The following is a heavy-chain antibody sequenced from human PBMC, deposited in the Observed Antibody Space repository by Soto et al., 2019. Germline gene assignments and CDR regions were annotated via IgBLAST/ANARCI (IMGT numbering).Heavy chain of an antibody. V-gene: IGHV1-46*01. Sequence: ASVKVSCKPSGYTFTIYYMHWVRQAPGQGLEWMGVIYPSGGGATYAQKFQGRVTLTRDTSTSTVYMELSSLTSEDTAVYYCARRLQFGYFDYWGQGTLVTVSS. J-gene: IGHJ4*02. CDR3: ARRLQFGYFDY. CDR1: GYTFTIYY. D-gene: IGHD5-12*01. CDR2: IYPSGGGA.